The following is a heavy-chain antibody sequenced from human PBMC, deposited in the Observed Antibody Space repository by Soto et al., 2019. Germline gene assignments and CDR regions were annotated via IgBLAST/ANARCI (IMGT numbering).Heavy chain of an antibody. J-gene: IGHJ4*02. CDR2: IYHSGST. CDR3: ARARGSGSSVFDY. Sequence: SETLSLTCAVSGGSISSGGYSWSWIRQPPGKGLEWIGYIYHSGSTYYNPSLKSRATISVDRSKNQFSLKLSSVTAADTAVYYCARARGSGSSVFDYWGQGTLVTVSS. V-gene: IGHV4-30-2*01. CDR1: GGSISSGGYS. D-gene: IGHD3-10*01.